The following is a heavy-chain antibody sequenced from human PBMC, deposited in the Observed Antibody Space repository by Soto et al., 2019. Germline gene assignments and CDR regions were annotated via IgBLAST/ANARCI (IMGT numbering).Heavy chain of an antibody. CDR1: GGTFSSYA. J-gene: IGHJ6*02. CDR3: ASSAAPTFGEAEYYGMDV. CDR2: IIPIFGTA. V-gene: IGHV1-69*13. D-gene: IGHD3-10*01. Sequence: SVKVSCKASGGTFSSYAISWVRQAPGQGLEWMGGIIPIFGTANYAQKFQGRVTITADESTSTAYMELSSLRSEDTAVYYCASSAAPTFGEAEYYGMDVWGQGTTVTAP.